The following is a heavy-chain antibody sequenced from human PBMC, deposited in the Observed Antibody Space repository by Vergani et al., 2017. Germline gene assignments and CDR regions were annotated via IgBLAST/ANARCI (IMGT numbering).Heavy chain of an antibody. CDR2: INHSGST. CDR1: GGSFSGYY. D-gene: IGHD3-10*01. J-gene: IGHJ6*03. V-gene: IGHV4-34*01. Sequence: QVQLQQWGAGLLKPSETLSLTCAVYGGSFSGYYWSWIRQPPGKGLEWIGEINHSGSTNYNPSLKSRVTISVDTTKNQFSLKLSSVTAADTAVYYYAGVLGSGSYKKPSLCYYYMDVWGKGTTVTVSS. CDR3: AGVLGSGSYKKPSLCYYYMDV.